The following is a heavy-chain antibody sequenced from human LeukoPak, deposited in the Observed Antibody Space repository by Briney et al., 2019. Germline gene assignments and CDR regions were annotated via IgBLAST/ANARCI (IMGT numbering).Heavy chain of an antibody. CDR1: GGSISNHY. J-gene: IGHJ5*02. CDR3: ARDMLGYYYGSGNYGSFDT. D-gene: IGHD3-10*01. Sequence: PSETLSLTCTVSGGSISNHYWTWIRQSPGKGLEWIGYIYYSGISDYNPSPRSRVTMSVDTSKNQFSLKLNSLTAADTAVYYCARDMLGYYYGSGNYGSFDTWGQGTLVTVSS. CDR2: IYYSGIS. V-gene: IGHV4-59*11.